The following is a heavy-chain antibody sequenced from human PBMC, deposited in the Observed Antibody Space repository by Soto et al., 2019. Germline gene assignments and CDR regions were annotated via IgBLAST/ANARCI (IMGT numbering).Heavy chain of an antibody. J-gene: IGHJ4*02. V-gene: IGHV3-30*18. CDR2: ISYDGSNK. Sequence: GGSPRLSCAASGFTFGSYGMHWVGQGPGKGLEWVAVISYDGSNKYYADSVKGRFTISRDNSKNTLYLQMNSLRAEDTAVYYCAKDKNGYYEWYYYDSSGYWNHFDYWGQGT. CDR3: AKDKNGYYEWYYYDSSGYWNHFDY. D-gene: IGHD3-22*01. CDR1: GFTFGSYG.